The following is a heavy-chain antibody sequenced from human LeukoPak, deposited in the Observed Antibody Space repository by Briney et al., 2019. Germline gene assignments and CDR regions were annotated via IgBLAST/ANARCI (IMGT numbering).Heavy chain of an antibody. Sequence: SETLSLTCAVYGGSFSGYCWSWMRQPPGKGLEWIGEINHSGSTNYNPSLKSRVTISVDTSKNQFSLKLSSVTAADTAVYYCARGPTLRPFDYWGQGTLVTVSS. D-gene: IGHD5-12*01. V-gene: IGHV4-34*01. J-gene: IGHJ4*02. CDR3: ARGPTLRPFDY. CDR1: GGSFSGYC. CDR2: INHSGST.